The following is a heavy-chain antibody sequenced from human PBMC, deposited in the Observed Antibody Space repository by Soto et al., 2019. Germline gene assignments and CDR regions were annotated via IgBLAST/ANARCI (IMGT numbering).Heavy chain of an antibody. CDR2: IDPSDSYT. Sequence: PGESLKISCKGSGYSFTSYWISWVRQMPGKGLEWMGRIDPSDSYTNYSPSFQGHVTISADKSISTAYLQWSSLKASDTAMYYCARQTAPLAYCGGDCYYNAFDIWGPGTMVTVSS. V-gene: IGHV5-10-1*01. J-gene: IGHJ3*02. D-gene: IGHD2-21*02. CDR1: GYSFTSYW. CDR3: ARQTAPLAYCGGDCYYNAFDI.